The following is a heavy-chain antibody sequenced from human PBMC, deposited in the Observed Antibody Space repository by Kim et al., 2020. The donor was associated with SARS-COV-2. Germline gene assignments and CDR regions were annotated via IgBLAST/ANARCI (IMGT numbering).Heavy chain of an antibody. V-gene: IGHV1-69*04. D-gene: IGHD5-12*01. CDR1: GGTFSSYV. CDR3: ALSPVYSGYDSSGYGMDV. CDR2: IIPILGIA. Sequence: SVKVSCKASGGTFSSYVISWVRQAPGQGLEWMGRIIPILGIANYAQKFQGRVTITADKSTSTAYMELSSLRSEDTAVYYCALSPVYSGYDSSGYGMDVWGQGTTVTVSS. J-gene: IGHJ6*02.